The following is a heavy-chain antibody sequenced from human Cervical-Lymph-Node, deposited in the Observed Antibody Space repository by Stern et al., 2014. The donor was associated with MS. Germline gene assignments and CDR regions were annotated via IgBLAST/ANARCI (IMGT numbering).Heavy chain of an antibody. D-gene: IGHD3-3*01. Sequence: QLMQSGPEVKKPGTSVKVSCKASGITFSHSAMQWLRQARGQRPEWVGGVVVFNGDVNYAPRFQERVTITRDMSTSTVYMELRSLRSEDTAIYYCASERYTYYDDQRPPGGFDPWGQGTLVTVSS. V-gene: IGHV1-58*02. CDR2: VVVFNGDV. CDR3: ASERYTYYDDQRPPGGFDP. CDR1: GITFSHSA. J-gene: IGHJ5*02.